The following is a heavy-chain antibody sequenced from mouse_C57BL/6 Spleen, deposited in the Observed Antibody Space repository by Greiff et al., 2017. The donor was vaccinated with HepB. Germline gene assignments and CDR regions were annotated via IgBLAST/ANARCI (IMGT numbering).Heavy chain of an antibody. CDR2: IYPGDGDT. CDR3: ARRGLGAFDY. V-gene: IGHV1-80*01. Sequence: VKLQESGAELVKPGASVKISCKASGYAFSSYWMNWVKQRPGKGLEWIGQIYPGDGDTNYNGKFKGKATLTADKSSSTAYMQLSSLTSEDSAVYFCARRGLGAFDYWGQGTTLTVSS. CDR1: GYAFSSYW. J-gene: IGHJ2*01. D-gene: IGHD3-3*01.